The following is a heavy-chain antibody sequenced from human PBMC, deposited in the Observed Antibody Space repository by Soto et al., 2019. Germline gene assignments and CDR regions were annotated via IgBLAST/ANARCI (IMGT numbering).Heavy chain of an antibody. CDR3: AKGRGQNWNFDY. V-gene: IGHV4-34*01. D-gene: IGHD1-1*01. CDR1: GGSFSGYY. CDR2: INHSGST. Sequence: SETLSLTCAVYGGSFSGYYWSWIRQPPGKGLEWIGEINHSGSTNYNPSLKSRVTISVDTSKNQFSLKLSSVTAADTAVYYCAKGRGQNWNFDYWVHGTLVTVSS. J-gene: IGHJ4*01.